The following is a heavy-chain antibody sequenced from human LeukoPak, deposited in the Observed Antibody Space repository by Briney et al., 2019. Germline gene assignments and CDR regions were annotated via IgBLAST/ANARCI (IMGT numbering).Heavy chain of an antibody. Sequence: SETLSLTCTVSGYSISSGYYWGWIRQPPGKGLEWIGNIYHSGSTYYNPSPKSRLTISVDTSKNQFSLKLSSVTAADTAVYYCASQQQLVLLDWFDPWGQGTLVTVSS. CDR2: IYHSGST. D-gene: IGHD6-13*01. V-gene: IGHV4-38-2*02. CDR3: ASQQQLVLLDWFDP. J-gene: IGHJ5*02. CDR1: GYSISSGYY.